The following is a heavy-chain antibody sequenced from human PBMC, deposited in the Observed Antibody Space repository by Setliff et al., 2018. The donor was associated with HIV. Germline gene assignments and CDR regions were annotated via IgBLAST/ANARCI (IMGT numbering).Heavy chain of an antibody. Sequence: SVKVSCKTTGGTFNIFSITWVRQAPGQGLEWMGGIIPVFGPPNYAKKFQFRLTITADESTNTAYMELSSLRSEDTAVYYCARDGDSSGWYGYYYYMDVWGKGTTVTVSS. J-gene: IGHJ6*03. D-gene: IGHD6-19*01. CDR2: IIPVFGPP. CDR1: GGTFNIFS. V-gene: IGHV1-69*13. CDR3: ARDGDSSGWYGYYYYMDV.